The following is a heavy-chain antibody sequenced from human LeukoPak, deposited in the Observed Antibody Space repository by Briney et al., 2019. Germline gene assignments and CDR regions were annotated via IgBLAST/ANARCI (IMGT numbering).Heavy chain of an antibody. CDR1: GFTFSSYA. Sequence: PGGSLRLSCAASGFTFSSYAMHWVRRAPGKGLVWVSRINSDGSGTSYADSVKGRFTISRGNAKNTLYLQMNSLRAEDTAVYYCAKGYSNGYGAWGQGTLVTVSS. J-gene: IGHJ5*02. CDR3: AKGYSNGYGA. D-gene: IGHD6-19*01. V-gene: IGHV3-74*01. CDR2: INSDGSGT.